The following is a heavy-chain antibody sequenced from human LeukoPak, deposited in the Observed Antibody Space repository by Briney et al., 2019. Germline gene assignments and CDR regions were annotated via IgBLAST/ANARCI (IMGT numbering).Heavy chain of an antibody. Sequence: GGSLRLSCAVSGFTFSGFWMSWSRQAPGKGLEWVASINSDGSEGYYADVVKGRFTISRDNAKNSLYLQINSLRAEDTAVYYCARTGGSGSSYWGQGTLVTVSS. V-gene: IGHV3-7*01. J-gene: IGHJ4*02. CDR3: ARTGGSGSSY. CDR2: INSDGSEG. CDR1: GFTFSGFW. D-gene: IGHD3-10*01.